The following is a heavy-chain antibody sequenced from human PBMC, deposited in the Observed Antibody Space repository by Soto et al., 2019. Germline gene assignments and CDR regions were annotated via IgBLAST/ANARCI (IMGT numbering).Heavy chain of an antibody. D-gene: IGHD3-3*01. CDR3: ARHSHDFWSGYYSTTFDY. CDR1: GGSISSSSYY. Sequence: QLQLQESGPGLVKPSETLSLTCTVSGGSISSSSYYWGWIRQPPGKALAWIGSIYYSGSTYYNPSLKSRVTIYIDTSRNQCALKLSSGTDADTAVYYCARHSHDFWSGYYSTTFDYESQGTLVTVSS. J-gene: IGHJ4*02. V-gene: IGHV4-39*01. CDR2: IYYSGST.